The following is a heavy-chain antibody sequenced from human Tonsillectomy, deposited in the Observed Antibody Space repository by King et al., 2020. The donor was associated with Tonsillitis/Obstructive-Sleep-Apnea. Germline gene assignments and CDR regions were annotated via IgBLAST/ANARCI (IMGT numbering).Heavy chain of an antibody. Sequence: QLQESGPGLVKPSETLSLACTVSGGSISTYYWSWIRQPPGKGLEWIGYIYYSGSTNYNPSLKSRVTILVDTSKNQFSLKLSSVTAADTAVYYCVRHKRFTTPGWAFDYWGQGTLVTVSS. CDR1: GGSISTYY. D-gene: IGHD1-1*01. J-gene: IGHJ4*02. V-gene: IGHV4-59*08. CDR3: VRHKRFTTPGWAFDY. CDR2: IYYSGST.